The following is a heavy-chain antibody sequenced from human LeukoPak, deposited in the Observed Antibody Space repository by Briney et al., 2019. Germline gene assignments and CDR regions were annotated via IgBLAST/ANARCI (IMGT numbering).Heavy chain of an antibody. J-gene: IGHJ4*02. CDR2: ISAYNGNT. CDR1: GYTFTGYY. D-gene: IGHD6-19*01. CDR3: ARDRTIVGIAVAGGAGYIDY. Sequence: GASVKVSCKASGYTFTGYYMHWVRQAPGQGLEWMGWISAYNGNTNYAQKLQGRVTMTTDTSTSTAYMELRSLRSDDTAVYYCARDRTIVGIAVAGGAGYIDYWGQGTLVTVSS. V-gene: IGHV1-18*04.